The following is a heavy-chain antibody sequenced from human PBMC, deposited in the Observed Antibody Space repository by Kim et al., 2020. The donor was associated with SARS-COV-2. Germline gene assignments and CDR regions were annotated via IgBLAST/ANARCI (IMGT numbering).Heavy chain of an antibody. J-gene: IGHJ4*02. CDR3: ARLGDGYNYASHFDY. Sequence: SFQGHVTISADKSISTAYLQWSSLKASDTAMYYCARLGDGYNYASHFDYWGQGTLVTVSS. V-gene: IGHV5-10-1*01. D-gene: IGHD5-12*01.